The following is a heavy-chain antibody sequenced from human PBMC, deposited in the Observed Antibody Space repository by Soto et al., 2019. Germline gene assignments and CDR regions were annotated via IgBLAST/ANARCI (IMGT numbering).Heavy chain of an antibody. J-gene: IGHJ4*02. CDR2: VSHDGRNT. Sequence: VQLVESGGGVVQPGRSLRLSCAASGFTFSDYAMHWVRQAPGKGLEWVAVVSHDGRNTHYADSVKGRFTISRASSKNTVPLEMTSLRAEDTAVYYCAKGGRQWLVTSDFNYWGQGALVTVSS. CDR1: GFTFSDYA. V-gene: IGHV3-30*18. CDR3: AKGGRQWLVTSDFNY. D-gene: IGHD6-19*01.